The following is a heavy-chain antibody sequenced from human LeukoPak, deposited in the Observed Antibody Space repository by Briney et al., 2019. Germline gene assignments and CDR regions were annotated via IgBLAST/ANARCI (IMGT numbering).Heavy chain of an antibody. CDR1: VFTFSRYW. V-gene: IGHV3-7*01. CDR3: ARLTTVTTFDS. CDR2: IKQEGGEK. D-gene: IGHD4-17*01. J-gene: IGHJ4*02. Sequence: PGGSLRLSCAASVFTFSRYWMSSGRQAPGKGLEWVANIKQEGGEKYYVDSVKGRFTISRDNAKNSLYLQMDSLRAEDTAMYYCARLTTVTTFDSWGQGTLVTVSS.